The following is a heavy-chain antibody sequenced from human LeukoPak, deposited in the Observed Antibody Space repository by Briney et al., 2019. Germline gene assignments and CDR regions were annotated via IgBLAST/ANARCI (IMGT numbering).Heavy chain of an antibody. CDR2: IYSGGST. CDR1: GFTVSSNY. V-gene: IGHV3-53*01. CDR3: ARRETKSGYAWGHNWFDP. Sequence: PGGSLRLSCAASGFTVSSNYMSWVRQAPGKGLEWVSVIYSGGSTYYADSVKGRFTISRGNSKNTLYLQMNSLRAEDTAVYYCARRETKSGYAWGHNWFDPWGQGTLVTVSS. D-gene: IGHD5-12*01. J-gene: IGHJ5*02.